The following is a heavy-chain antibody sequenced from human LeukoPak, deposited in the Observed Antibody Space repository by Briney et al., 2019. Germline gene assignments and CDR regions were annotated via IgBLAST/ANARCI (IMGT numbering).Heavy chain of an antibody. CDR2: ILGSGGST. J-gene: IGHJ4*02. Sequence: GGSLRLSCAASGFTFSSYVMCWVRQAPGKGLEWVSAILGSGGSTYYADSVKGRFTISRDNSKNTLYLQMNSLRAEDTAVYYCAKGSWIQLWLIDYWGQGTLVTVSS. D-gene: IGHD5-18*01. CDR1: GFTFSSYV. CDR3: AKGSWIQLWLIDY. V-gene: IGHV3-23*01.